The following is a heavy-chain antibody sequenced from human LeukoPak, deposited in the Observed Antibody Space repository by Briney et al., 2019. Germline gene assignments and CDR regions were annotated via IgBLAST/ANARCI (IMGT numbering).Heavy chain of an antibody. J-gene: IGHJ6*03. D-gene: IGHD6-13*01. CDR1: GGPISSSSYY. CDR3: ARVCPSSWYYYYMDV. Sequence: PSETLSLTCTVSGGPISSSSYYWGWIRQPPGKGLEWIGSIYYSGSTYYNPSLKSRVTISVDTSKNQFSLKLSSVTAADTAVYYCARVCPSSWYYYYMDVWGKGTTVTVSS. V-gene: IGHV4-39*07. CDR2: IYYSGST.